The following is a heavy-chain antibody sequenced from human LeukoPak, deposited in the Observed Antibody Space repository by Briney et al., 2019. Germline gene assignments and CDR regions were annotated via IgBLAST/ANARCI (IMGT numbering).Heavy chain of an antibody. J-gene: IGHJ3*02. D-gene: IGHD2-2*01. CDR1: GYTFTGYY. CDR2: INPNSGGT. Sequence: GASVKVSCKASGYTFTGYYMHWVRQAPGQGLEWMGWINPNSGGTNYAQKFQGRVTMTRDTSISTAYMELSRLRSDDTAVYYCARDVVVISPYDAFDIWGQGTMVTVSS. V-gene: IGHV1-2*02. CDR3: ARDVVVISPYDAFDI.